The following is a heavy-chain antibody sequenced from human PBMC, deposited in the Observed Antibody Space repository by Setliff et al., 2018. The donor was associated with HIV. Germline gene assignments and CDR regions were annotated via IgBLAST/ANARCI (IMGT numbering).Heavy chain of an antibody. CDR2: IYYSGTT. CDR1: GGSISGSDYY. V-gene: IGHV4-39*07. J-gene: IGHJ4*02. Sequence: LSETLSLTCTVSGGSISGSDYYWAWIRQPPGKGLEWIGSIYYSGTTYYNPSLMSRVTISLDTSKNQFSLKLSSVTAADTAVYYCSVIDYWGQGTLVTVSS. CDR3: SVIDY.